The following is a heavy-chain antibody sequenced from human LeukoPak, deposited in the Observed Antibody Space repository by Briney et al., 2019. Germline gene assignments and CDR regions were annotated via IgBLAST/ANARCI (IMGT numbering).Heavy chain of an antibody. V-gene: IGHV3-30-3*01. Sequence: PGGSLRLSCAASGFTFSSYAMHWVRQAPGKGLEWVAVISYDGSNKYYVDSVKGRFTISRDNSKNTLYLQMNSLRAEDTAVYYCAGCSSTSCYSGLYGMDVWGQGTTVTVSS. CDR3: AGCSSTSCYSGLYGMDV. CDR2: ISYDGSNK. CDR1: GFTFSSYA. D-gene: IGHD2-2*02. J-gene: IGHJ6*02.